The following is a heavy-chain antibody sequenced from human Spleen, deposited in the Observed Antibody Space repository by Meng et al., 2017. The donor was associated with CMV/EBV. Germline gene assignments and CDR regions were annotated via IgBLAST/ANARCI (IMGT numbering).Heavy chain of an antibody. Sequence: GGSLRLSCAASGFTFSSYWMSWVRQAPGKGLEWVANIKQDGSEKYYVDSVKGRFTISRDNAKNSLYLQMNSLRVEDTAVYYCAKCGWNYYFDYWGQGTLVTVSS. CDR2: IKQDGSEK. V-gene: IGHV3-7*03. CDR1: GFTFSSYW. J-gene: IGHJ4*02. D-gene: IGHD1-7*01. CDR3: AKCGWNYYFDY.